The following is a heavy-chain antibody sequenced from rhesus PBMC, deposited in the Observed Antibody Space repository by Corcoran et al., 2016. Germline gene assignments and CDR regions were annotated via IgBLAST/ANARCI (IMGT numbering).Heavy chain of an antibody. CDR2: SRSGANT. V-gene: IGHV4-73*01. CDR1: GGSVSGYW. Sequence: QVQLQQWGEGLVKPSETLSLTCGVYGGSVSGYWWGWIRQPPGKGLEWIGRSRSGANTNSHPSRKSRVTISIDTSTNQFSLKLSSVTAADTAVYYCARQGLDYYNDNYFDACDFWGQGLRVTVSS. CDR3: ARQGLDYYNDNYFDACDF. J-gene: IGHJ3*01. D-gene: IGHD3-16*01.